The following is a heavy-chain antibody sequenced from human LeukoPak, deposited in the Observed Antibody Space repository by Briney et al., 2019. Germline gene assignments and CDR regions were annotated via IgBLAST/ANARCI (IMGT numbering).Heavy chain of an antibody. CDR1: GYTFTGYY. D-gene: IGHD2-15*01. J-gene: IGHJ4*02. Sequence: ASVKVSCKASGYTFTGYYMHWVRQAPGQGLEWMGWINPNSGGTNYAQKFQGRVTMTRDTSIGTAYMELSRLRSDDTAVYYCARTQPPINCSGGSCYAFDYWGQGTLVTVSS. CDR2: INPNSGGT. CDR3: ARTQPPINCSGGSCYAFDY. V-gene: IGHV1-2*02.